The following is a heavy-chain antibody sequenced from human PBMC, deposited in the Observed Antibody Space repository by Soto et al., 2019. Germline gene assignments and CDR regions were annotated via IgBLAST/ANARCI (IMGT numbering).Heavy chain of an antibody. CDR2: ILYDGSNK. D-gene: IGHD3-22*01. CDR3: ERDKGILLLRTRSFDI. CDR1: GFIFSSYA. V-gene: IGHV3-30-3*01. J-gene: IGHJ3*02. Sequence: QVQLAESGGGVVQPWRALRLSCAASGFIFSSYAMHWVRQAPGKGLEWVAFILYDGSNKYYADSVKGRITIYRDDNENTMYLQMKDLKPEDPDMYYCERDKGILLLRTRSFDIWGQGSMVTASS.